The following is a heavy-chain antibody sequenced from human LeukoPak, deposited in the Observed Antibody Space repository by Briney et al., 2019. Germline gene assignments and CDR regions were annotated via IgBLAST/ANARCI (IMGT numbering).Heavy chain of an antibody. CDR1: GFTFSSYG. V-gene: IGHV3-33*06. CDR3: AKFRADSSGWPFDY. J-gene: IGHJ4*02. D-gene: IGHD6-19*01. Sequence: GGSLRLSCAASGFTFSSYGMHWVRQAPGKGLEWVAVIWYDGSNKYYADSVKGRFTISRDNSKDTLYLQMNSLRAEDTAIYYCAKFRADSSGWPFDYWGQGTLVTVSS. CDR2: IWYDGSNK.